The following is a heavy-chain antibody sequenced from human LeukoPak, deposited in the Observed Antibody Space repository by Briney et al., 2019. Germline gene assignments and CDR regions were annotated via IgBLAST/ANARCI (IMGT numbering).Heavy chain of an antibody. V-gene: IGHV3-23*01. J-gene: IGHJ4*02. CDR1: GFTFSSYG. D-gene: IGHD3-3*01. CDR2: ISGSGGST. CDR3: ARGGYYGSGRYYFDS. Sequence: GGTLRLSCAASGFTFSSYGMSWVRQAPGKELAWVAAISGSGGSTYYADSVKGRSTISRDNSKNTLYLKMNSLRAEDTAVYYCARGGYYGSGRYYFDSWGQGTLVTVSS.